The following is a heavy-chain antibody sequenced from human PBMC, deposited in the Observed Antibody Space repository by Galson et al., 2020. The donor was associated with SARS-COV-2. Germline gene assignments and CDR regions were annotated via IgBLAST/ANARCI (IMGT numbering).Heavy chain of an antibody. Sequence: ASVKVSCTASGYPFNRYGISWVRQAPGQGLEWIGWISRSNGNTNYVQKLQGRVTMTTDTSTGTAFMELRSLRFDDTAVYYCARSGRGTYRYLDLWGRGTLVTVSS. CDR2: ISRSNGNT. CDR3: ARSGRGTYRYLDL. CDR1: GYPFNRYG. D-gene: IGHD3-16*01. V-gene: IGHV1-18*01. J-gene: IGHJ2*01.